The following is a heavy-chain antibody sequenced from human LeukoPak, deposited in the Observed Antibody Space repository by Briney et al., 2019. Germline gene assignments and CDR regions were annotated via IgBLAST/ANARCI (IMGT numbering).Heavy chain of an antibody. Sequence: GGSLRLSCAASGFMFNGYSLTWVRQAPGKGREWVAVISYDGSNKYYADSVKGRFTISRDNSMNTLYLQMNSLSAEDTAVYYCARGGGTFGYHFDSWGQGTLVTVSS. CDR3: ARGGGTFGYHFDS. J-gene: IGHJ4*02. V-gene: IGHV3-30*03. CDR1: GFMFNGYS. CDR2: ISYDGSNK. D-gene: IGHD2-15*01.